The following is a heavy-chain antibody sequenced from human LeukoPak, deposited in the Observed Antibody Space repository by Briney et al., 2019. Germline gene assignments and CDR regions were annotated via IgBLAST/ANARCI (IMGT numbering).Heavy chain of an antibody. CDR2: VSGAAGTT. J-gene: IGHJ4*02. CDR1: GFTFSNYA. Sequence: GGSLRLSCAASGFTFSNYAMSWVRQAPGKGLEWVSAVSGAAGTTYYADSVKGRFSISRDNSKNTLYLQMNSLRGEDTAVCYCARDWFWSGFYAFDYWGQGTLVTVSS. D-gene: IGHD3-3*01. CDR3: ARDWFWSGFYAFDY. V-gene: IGHV3-23*01.